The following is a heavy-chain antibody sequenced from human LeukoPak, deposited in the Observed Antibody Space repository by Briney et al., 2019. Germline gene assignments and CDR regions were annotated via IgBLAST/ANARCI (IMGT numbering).Heavy chain of an antibody. CDR2: ISGSGGST. CDR1: GFTFSSYA. J-gene: IGHJ4*02. V-gene: IGHV3-23*01. CDR3: AKDFRSAVTAAYFDY. D-gene: IGHD2-21*02. Sequence: GGSLRLSCAASGFTFSSYAMSWVRQAPGKGLEWVSAISGSGGSTYYADSVKGRFTISRDNSKNTLYLQMNSLRAEDTAVYYCAKDFRSAVTAAYFDYWGQGTLVTVSS.